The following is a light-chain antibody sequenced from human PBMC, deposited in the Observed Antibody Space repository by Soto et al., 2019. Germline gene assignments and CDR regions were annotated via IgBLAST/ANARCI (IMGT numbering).Light chain of an antibody. Sequence: EIVLTQSPATLSLSPGERATLSCRASQSVSSYLAWYQQKPGQAPGLLIYDASNRATGIPARFSGSGSGTDFTLTISSLEPEDFAVYYCQQRSNWPTMYTFGQGTKLEIK. CDR2: DAS. J-gene: IGKJ2*01. V-gene: IGKV3-11*01. CDR1: QSVSSY. CDR3: QQRSNWPTMYT.